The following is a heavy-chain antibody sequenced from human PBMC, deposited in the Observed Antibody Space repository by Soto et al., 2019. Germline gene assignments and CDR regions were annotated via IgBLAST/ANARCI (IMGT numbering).Heavy chain of an antibody. CDR2: MNPNSGNT. J-gene: IGHJ4*02. V-gene: IGHV1-8*01. CDR3: ARGPRYCSGGSCYPHG. CDR1: GYTFTSYD. D-gene: IGHD2-15*01. Sequence: ASVKVSCKASGYTFTSYDINWVRQATGQGLEWMGWMNPNSGNTGYAQKFQGRVTMTRNTSISTAYMELSSLRSEDTAVYYCARGPRYCSGGSCYPHGWGQGTLVTVS.